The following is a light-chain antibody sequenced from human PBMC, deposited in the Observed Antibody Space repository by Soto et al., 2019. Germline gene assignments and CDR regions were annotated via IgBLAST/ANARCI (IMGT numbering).Light chain of an antibody. J-gene: IGKJ1*01. CDR2: HAS. Sequence: DIQMTQSPSTLAGSVGDRVTITCRASQTISSWLAWYQQKPGTATKLLIYHASNLESGVPSSFSGSGSGTEFTLTISSLQPDHFATYYCQQYMSYSFGQGTKVDIK. CDR1: QTISSW. V-gene: IGKV1-5*01. CDR3: QQYMSYS.